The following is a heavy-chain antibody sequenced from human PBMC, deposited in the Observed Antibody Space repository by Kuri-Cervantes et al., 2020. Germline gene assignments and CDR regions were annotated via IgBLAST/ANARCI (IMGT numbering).Heavy chain of an antibody. Sequence: GESLKISCAASGFTFSDYSLNWVRQAPGRGLEWVASISDSSYYIYYADSVKGRFTISRDNVKNSLYLQMNSLRAEDTAVYYCARDMDGVYGYARMGDYWGQGTLVTVSS. D-gene: IGHD5-12*01. J-gene: IGHJ4*02. CDR3: ARDMDGVYGYARMGDY. CDR1: GFTFSDYS. V-gene: IGHV3-21*01. CDR2: ISDSSYYI.